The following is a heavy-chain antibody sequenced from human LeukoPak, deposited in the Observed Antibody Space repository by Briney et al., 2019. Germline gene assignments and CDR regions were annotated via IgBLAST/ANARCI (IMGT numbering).Heavy chain of an antibody. CDR2: IYYSGST. Sequence: SETLSLTCTVSGGSIRSDYWSWIRQSPGKGLEWIGYIYYSGSTNYNPSLKSRVTISVDTSKNQFSLKLSSVTAADTAVYYCARDPNGDYFDYWGQGTLVTVSS. V-gene: IGHV4-59*01. J-gene: IGHJ4*02. D-gene: IGHD4-17*01. CDR3: ARDPNGDYFDY. CDR1: GGSIRSDY.